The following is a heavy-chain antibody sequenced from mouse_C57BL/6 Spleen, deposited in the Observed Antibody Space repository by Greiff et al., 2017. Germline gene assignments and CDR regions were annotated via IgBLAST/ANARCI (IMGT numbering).Heavy chain of an antibody. V-gene: IGHV1-61*01. J-gene: IGHJ2*01. CDR3: ARHGSGSTSFAY. CDR1: GYTFTSYW. CDR2: INPSDSET. Sequence: QVQLQQPGAELVRPGSSVKLSCKASGYTFTSYWMDWVKQRPGQGLEWIGNINPSDSETHYNQKFKDKATLTVDKSSSTAYMQLSSLTSEDSAVYYCARHGSGSTSFAYWGQGTTLTVSS. D-gene: IGHD1-1*01.